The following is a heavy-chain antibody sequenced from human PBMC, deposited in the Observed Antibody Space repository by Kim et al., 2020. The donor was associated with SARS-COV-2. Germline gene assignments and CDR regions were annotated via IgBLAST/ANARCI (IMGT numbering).Heavy chain of an antibody. CDR1: GGSISSGDYY. V-gene: IGHV4-30-4*01. J-gene: IGHJ4*02. CDR2: IYYSGST. CDR3: ARWDSGYEQNPYYFDY. D-gene: IGHD5-12*01. Sequence: SETLSLTCTVSGGSISSGDYYWSWIRQPPGKGLEWIGYIYYSGSTYYNPSLKSRVTISVDTSKNQFSLKLSSVTAADTAVYYCARWDSGYEQNPYYFDYWGQGTLVTVSS.